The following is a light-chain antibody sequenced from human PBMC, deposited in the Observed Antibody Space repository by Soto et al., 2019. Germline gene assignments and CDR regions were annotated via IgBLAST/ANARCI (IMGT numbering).Light chain of an antibody. Sequence: QSVLTQPASVSGSPGQSITISCTGTSSDVGDYDFVSWYQQYPGKAPKLIIYDVYNRPSGVSLRFSGSKSGNTASQTIFGLQAEDEADYYCCSHPFTNTHVVFGAGTKLTVL. CDR2: DVY. CDR1: SSDVGDYDF. CDR3: CSHPFTNTHVV. J-gene: IGLJ2*01. V-gene: IGLV2-14*01.